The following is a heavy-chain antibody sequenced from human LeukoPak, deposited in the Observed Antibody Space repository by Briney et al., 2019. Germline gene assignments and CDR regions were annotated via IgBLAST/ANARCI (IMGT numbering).Heavy chain of an antibody. D-gene: IGHD6-6*01. CDR2: IYYSGST. CDR3: ARHRAYSYSSPFDI. J-gene: IGHJ3*02. CDR1: GGSSSNYY. V-gene: IGHV4-59*08. Sequence: SETLSLTCSVSGGSSSNYYWSWIRQPPGRGLEWIGYIYYSGSTNSSASLKSRVTIFVDPSKNQFSLRLSSVTAADTAVYYCARHRAYSYSSPFDIGGQGTMVTVSS.